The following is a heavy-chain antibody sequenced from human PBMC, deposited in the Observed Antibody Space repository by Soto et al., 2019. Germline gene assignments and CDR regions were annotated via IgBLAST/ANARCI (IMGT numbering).Heavy chain of an antibody. D-gene: IGHD5-12*01. J-gene: IGHJ4*02. CDR1: GFTFSSYS. CDR3: ARVKWDSGYDFDY. Sequence: GGSLRLSCAASGFTFSSYSMNWVRQAPGKGLGWVSSISSSSSYIYYADSVKGRFTISRDNAKNSLYLQMNSLRAEDTAVYYCARVKWDSGYDFDYWGQGTLVTVSS. V-gene: IGHV3-21*01. CDR2: ISSSSSYI.